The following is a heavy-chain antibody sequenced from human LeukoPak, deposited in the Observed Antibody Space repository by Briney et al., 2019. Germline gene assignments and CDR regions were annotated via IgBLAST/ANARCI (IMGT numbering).Heavy chain of an antibody. D-gene: IGHD1-20*01. Sequence: ASVKVSCKASGYTFTSYGISWVRQAPGQELEWMGWISAYNGNTNYAQKLQGRVTMTTDTSTSTAYMELRSLRSDDTAVYYCARWSYNWNYADYWGQGTLVTVSS. CDR2: ISAYNGNT. V-gene: IGHV1-18*01. CDR3: ARWSYNWNYADY. CDR1: GYTFTSYG. J-gene: IGHJ4*02.